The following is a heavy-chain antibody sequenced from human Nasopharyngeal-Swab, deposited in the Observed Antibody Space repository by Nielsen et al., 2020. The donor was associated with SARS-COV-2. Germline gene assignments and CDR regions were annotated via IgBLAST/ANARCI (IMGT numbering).Heavy chain of an antibody. Sequence: ASVKVSCKASGYTFTSYYMHWVRQAPGQGLEWMGIINPSGGSTSYAQKFQGRVTMTEDTSTDTAYMELSSLRSEDTAVYYCATAGIAAVGDFRTYDYWGQGTLVTVSS. D-gene: IGHD6-13*01. J-gene: IGHJ4*02. CDR2: INPSGGST. CDR1: GYTFTSYY. CDR3: ATAGIAAVGDFRTYDY. V-gene: IGHV1-46*01.